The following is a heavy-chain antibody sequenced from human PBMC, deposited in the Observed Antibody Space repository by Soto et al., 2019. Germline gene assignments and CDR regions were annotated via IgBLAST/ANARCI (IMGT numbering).Heavy chain of an antibody. CDR1: GFTSSSYG. Sequence: QVQLVESGGGVVQPGRSLRLSCAASGFTSSSYGMHWVRQAPGKGLAWVAVISSDASDKYYADSVKGRFTISRDNSKNTLYLQMNSLRAEDTAVYYCAKDFWGSWYFDLGGRGTLVAVSS. V-gene: IGHV3-30*18. J-gene: IGHJ2*01. CDR2: ISSDASDK. CDR3: AKDFWGSWYFDL. D-gene: IGHD3-16*01.